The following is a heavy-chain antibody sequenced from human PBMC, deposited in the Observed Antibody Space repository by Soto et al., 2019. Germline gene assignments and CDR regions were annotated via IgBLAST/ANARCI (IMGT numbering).Heavy chain of an antibody. V-gene: IGHV3-23*01. Sequence: AGALRPPCAASGLTVSSYAMSWLGRAPGKGLEWVSAISGSGGSTYYADSVKGRFTISRDNSKNTLYLQMNSLRAEDTAVYYCAKDREYSSSSPHFGYWGQGTLVTVSS. CDR3: AKDREYSSSSPHFGY. CDR1: GLTVSSYA. CDR2: ISGSGGST. J-gene: IGHJ4*02. D-gene: IGHD6-6*01.